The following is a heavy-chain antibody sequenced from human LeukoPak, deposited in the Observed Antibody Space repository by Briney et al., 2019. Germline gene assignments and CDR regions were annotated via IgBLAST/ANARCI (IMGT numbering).Heavy chain of an antibody. V-gene: IGHV4-34*01. D-gene: IGHD3-10*01. CDR3: VRFRSSWFDP. J-gene: IGHJ5*02. CDR1: GGSFSGYY. Sequence: SETLSLTCAVYGGSFSGYYWSWIRQPPGKGLEWIGEINHSGSTNYNPSLKSRVTISVDTSKNQFSLKLSSVTAADTAVYYCVRFRSSWFDPWGQGTLVTVSS. CDR2: INHSGST.